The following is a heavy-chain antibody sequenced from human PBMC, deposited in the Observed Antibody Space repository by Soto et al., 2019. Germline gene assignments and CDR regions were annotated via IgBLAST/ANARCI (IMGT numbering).Heavy chain of an antibody. D-gene: IGHD2-21*01. CDR3: ARCCGDLGLDD. J-gene: IGHJ4*02. CDR1: GYSFTSYW. Sequence: EVQLVQSGAEVKKPGESLRISCKGSGYSFTSYWISWVRQMPGKGLEWMGRIDPSDSYTNYSPSFQSHVTISADKSILTADLQQRSLKTADTAMYYSARCCGDLGLDDWGQGDLVTDSS. V-gene: IGHV5-10-1*01. CDR2: IDPSDSYT.